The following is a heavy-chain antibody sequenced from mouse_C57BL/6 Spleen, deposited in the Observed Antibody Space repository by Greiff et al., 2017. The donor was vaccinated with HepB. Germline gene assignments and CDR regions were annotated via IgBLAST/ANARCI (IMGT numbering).Heavy chain of an antibody. CDR3: ARYLLLPYWYFDV. D-gene: IGHD1-1*01. CDR1: GFTFSDYY. Sequence: EVHLVESGGGLVQPGGSLKLSCAASGFTFSDYYMYWVRQTPEKRLEWVAYISNGGGSTYYPDTVKGRFTISRDNAKNTLYLQMSRLKSEDTAMYYCARYLLLPYWYFDVWGTGTTVTVSS. CDR2: ISNGGGST. V-gene: IGHV5-12*01. J-gene: IGHJ1*03.